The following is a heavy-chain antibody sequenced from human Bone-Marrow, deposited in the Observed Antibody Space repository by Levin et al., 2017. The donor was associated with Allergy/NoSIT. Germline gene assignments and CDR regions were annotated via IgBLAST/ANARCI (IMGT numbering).Heavy chain of an antibody. CDR1: GFTFSSYA. D-gene: IGHD3-10*01. V-gene: IGHV3-48*04. Sequence: PPGGSLRLSCATSGFTFSSYAMNWVRQAPGKGPEWVAYITSSRGTIDYAAPVKGRFTISRDNDNSFLYLQMDSLRVDDTAVYYCVTVGPYYYGSGLTRGDSWGQGPLVTVSS. J-gene: IGHJ4*02. CDR2: ITSSRGTI. CDR3: VTVGPYYYGSGLTRGDS.